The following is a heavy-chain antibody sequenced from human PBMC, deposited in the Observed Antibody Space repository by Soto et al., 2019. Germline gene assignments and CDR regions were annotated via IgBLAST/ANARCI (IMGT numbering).Heavy chain of an antibody. CDR2: ISAYNGNT. D-gene: IGHD2-2*01. CDR1: GYTFTSYG. J-gene: IGHJ4*02. V-gene: IGHV1-18*01. Sequence: ASVKVSCKASGYTFTSYGISWVRQAPGQGLEWMGWISAYNGNTNYAQKLQGRVTMTTDTSTSTAYMELRSLRSDDTAVYYCARVPRDIVVVPAAMFYYWCQGTLVTVAS. CDR3: ARVPRDIVVVPAAMFYY.